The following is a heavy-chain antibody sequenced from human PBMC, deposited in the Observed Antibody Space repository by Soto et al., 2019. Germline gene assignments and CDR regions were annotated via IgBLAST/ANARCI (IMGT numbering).Heavy chain of an antibody. CDR2: ISILGDST. J-gene: IGHJ3*01. CDR3: ARDRAGTRTFPHNIFNL. V-gene: IGHV3-11*01. D-gene: IGHD6-19*01. Sequence: QEQLAESGGGLVKPGGSLRLSCAASGFSFNVYYMTWIRQAPGSGLEWVASISILGDSTYYADLVKGRFSISRDNVKNSLYLQMDTLRAEDTAVYYCARDRAGTRTFPHNIFNLWCQGTTVAVAS. CDR1: GFSFNVYY.